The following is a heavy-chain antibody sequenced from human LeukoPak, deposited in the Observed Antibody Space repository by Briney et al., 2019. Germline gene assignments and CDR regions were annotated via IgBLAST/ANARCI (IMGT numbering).Heavy chain of an antibody. V-gene: IGHV4-39*07. J-gene: IGHJ4*02. CDR1: GDSITNRSHY. CDR2: IYFSGIT. CDR3: ARGLYGDYLAVLDY. Sequence: SETLSLTCAVSGDSITNRSHYWAWIRQSPEKGLEWIATIYFSGITYYNPPLKSRVTISVDKSKNQFSLKLSSVTAADTSVYYCARGLYGDYLAVLDYWGQGTLVTVSS. D-gene: IGHD4-17*01.